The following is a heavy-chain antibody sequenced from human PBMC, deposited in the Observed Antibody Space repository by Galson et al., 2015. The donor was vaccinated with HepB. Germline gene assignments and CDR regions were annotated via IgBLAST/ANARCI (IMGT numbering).Heavy chain of an antibody. Sequence: SLRLSCPASGFIFRRDALSRVRPAPGKGLEWVSTVSPSADRTYYADSVKGRFTISRDNSESTLYLQMHSRRAEDTAIYYCAKFMGDEWSPGLDYWGRGTLVTVSS. J-gene: IGHJ4*02. D-gene: IGHD3-16*01. V-gene: IGHV3-23*01. CDR3: AKFMGDEWSPGLDY. CDR2: VSPSADRT. CDR1: GFIFRRDA.